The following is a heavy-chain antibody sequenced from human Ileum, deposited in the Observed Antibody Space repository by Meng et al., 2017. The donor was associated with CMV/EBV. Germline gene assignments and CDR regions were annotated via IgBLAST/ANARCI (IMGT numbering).Heavy chain of an antibody. J-gene: IGHJ1*01. CDR3: ARDIIPAGYTGSFLDE. CDR1: GFVFKDYF. D-gene: IGHD1-26*01. Sequence: ASVKVSCKTSGFVFKDYFLHWVRQAPGQPLEWIGRSHPRPQDNTYAQKFAGRVFMTKDTSIDTAYMDLTGPTADDPAIYYCARDIIPAGYTGSFLDEWGPGTPVTVSS. V-gene: IGHV1-2*06. CDR2: SHPRPQDN.